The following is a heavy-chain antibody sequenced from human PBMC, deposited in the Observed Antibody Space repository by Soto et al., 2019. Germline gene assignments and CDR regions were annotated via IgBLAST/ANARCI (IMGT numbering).Heavy chain of an antibody. Sequence: EASVKVSCKASGHTFTGYYMHWVRQAPGQGLEWMGWINPNSGGTNYAQKFQGRVTMTRDTSISTAYMELSRLRSDDTAVYYCARRGTYYGSGSYHYWGQGTLVTVSS. J-gene: IGHJ4*02. CDR2: INPNSGGT. V-gene: IGHV1-2*02. CDR1: GHTFTGYY. CDR3: ARRGTYYGSGSYHY. D-gene: IGHD3-10*01.